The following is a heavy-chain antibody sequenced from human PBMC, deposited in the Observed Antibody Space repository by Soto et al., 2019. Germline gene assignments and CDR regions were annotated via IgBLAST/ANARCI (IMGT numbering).Heavy chain of an antibody. J-gene: IGHJ4*02. CDR1: GFTFSSYG. CDR3: ARDLRRGGDCSPFGY. Sequence: QVQLVESGGGVVQPGRSLRLSCAASGFTFSSYGMHWVRQAPGKGLEWVAVIWYDGSNKYYADSVKGRFTISRDNSKNTLYLQMNSRRAEDTAVYYCARDLRRGGDCSPFGYWGQGTLVTVSS. V-gene: IGHV3-33*01. D-gene: IGHD2-21*02. CDR2: IWYDGSNK.